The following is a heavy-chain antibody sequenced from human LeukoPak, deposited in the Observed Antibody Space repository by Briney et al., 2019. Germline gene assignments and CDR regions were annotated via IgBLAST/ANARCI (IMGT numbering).Heavy chain of an antibody. Sequence: SETLSLTCTVSGGSISSYYWSWIRQPPGKGLEWNGYIYYSGSTNYNPSLKSRVTISVDTSKNQFSLKLSSVTAADTAVYYCARSIVIPPYYFDYWGQGTLVTVSS. CDR2: IYYSGST. CDR3: ARSIVIPPYYFDY. D-gene: IGHD1-26*01. J-gene: IGHJ4*02. V-gene: IGHV4-59*08. CDR1: GGSISSYY.